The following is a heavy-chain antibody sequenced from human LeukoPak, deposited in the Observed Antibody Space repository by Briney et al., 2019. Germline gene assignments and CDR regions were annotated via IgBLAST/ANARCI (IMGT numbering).Heavy chain of an antibody. Sequence: GGSLRLSCAASGFTVSSNYMSWVRQAPGKGLEWVSVIYSGGSTYYADSVKGRFTISRHNSKNTLYLQMNSLRAEDTAVYYCASFGIIDAAGAFDYWGQGTLVTVSS. V-gene: IGHV3-53*04. J-gene: IGHJ4*02. CDR3: ASFGIIDAAGAFDY. D-gene: IGHD6-13*01. CDR1: GFTVSSNY. CDR2: IYSGGST.